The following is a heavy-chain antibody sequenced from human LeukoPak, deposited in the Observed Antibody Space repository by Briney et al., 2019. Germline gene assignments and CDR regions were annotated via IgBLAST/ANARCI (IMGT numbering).Heavy chain of an antibody. CDR3: ARDVVAATQTFSYGMDV. CDR1: GFSFSSFG. D-gene: IGHD2-15*01. V-gene: IGHV3-33*01. J-gene: IGHJ6*02. CDR2: VWYDGSNK. Sequence: GGSLRLSCAASGFSFSSFGIHWVRQSPGKGLEWLAGVWYDGSNKHYADSVKGRFTISRDNSKNTLYLQMNSLRAEDTAVYYCARDVVAATQTFSYGMDVWGQGTTVTVSS.